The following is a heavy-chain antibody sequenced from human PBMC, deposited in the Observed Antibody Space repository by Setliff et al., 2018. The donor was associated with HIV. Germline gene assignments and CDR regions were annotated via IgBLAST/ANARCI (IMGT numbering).Heavy chain of an antibody. D-gene: IGHD6-6*01. J-gene: IGHJ4*02. V-gene: IGHV4-59*08. Sequence: SETLSLTCTVSGGSIGSHYWIWIRQPPGKGLEWIGYIHCSGATNYNPSLKSRVTISVDTSENQFSLKLTSVTAADTAMYFCARSGSSSPYYFDYWGQGTLVTVSS. CDR1: GGSIGSHY. CDR2: IHCSGAT. CDR3: ARSGSSSPYYFDY.